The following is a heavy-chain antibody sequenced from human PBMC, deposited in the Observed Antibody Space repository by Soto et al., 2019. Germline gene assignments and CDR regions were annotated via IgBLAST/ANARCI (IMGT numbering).Heavy chain of an antibody. J-gene: IGHJ6*02. CDR3: ARLYSRGWRSYYYYGMDV. CDR1: GYSFTSYW. V-gene: IGHV5-51*01. Sequence: PGESLKISCKGSGYSFTSYWIGWVRQMPGKGLEWMGIIYPGDSDTRYSPSFQGQVTISADKSISTAYLQWSSLKASDTAMYYCARLYSRGWRSYYYYGMDVWGQGTTVTVSS. CDR2: IYPGDSDT. D-gene: IGHD6-19*01.